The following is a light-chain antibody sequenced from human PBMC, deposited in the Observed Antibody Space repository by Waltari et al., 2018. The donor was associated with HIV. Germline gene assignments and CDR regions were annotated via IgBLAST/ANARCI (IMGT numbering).Light chain of an antibody. CDR1: SSDVGGYNF. Sequence: QSALTQPASVSGSPGQSITISCAGSSSDVGGYNFVSWYQQHPGKAPKLMVSEVSNRPSGVSNRFSGSRSGNTASLTISGLQAEDEAVYYCSSYTTTSNVELFGGGTKLTVL. CDR2: EVS. V-gene: IGLV2-14*01. J-gene: IGLJ2*01. CDR3: SSYTTTSNVEL.